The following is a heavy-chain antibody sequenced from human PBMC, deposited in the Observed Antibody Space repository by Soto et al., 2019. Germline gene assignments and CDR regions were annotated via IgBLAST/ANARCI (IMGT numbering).Heavy chain of an antibody. CDR3: SGLRRWVGATSDRAFDI. D-gene: IGHD1-26*01. Sequence: EAQLLESGGDLVQPGGSLRLSCAASGFTFSSYAMSWVRQAPGKGLEWVSAISGSGGSTYYADSVKGRFTISRDNSKNTVFLQMYSLRADDPAVYYCSGLRRWVGATSDRAFDIWGQGTMVTVSS. V-gene: IGHV3-23*01. J-gene: IGHJ3*02. CDR1: GFTFSSYA. CDR2: ISGSGGST.